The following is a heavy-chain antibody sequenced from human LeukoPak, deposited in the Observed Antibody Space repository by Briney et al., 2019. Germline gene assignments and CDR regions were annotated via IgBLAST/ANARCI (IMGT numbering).Heavy chain of an antibody. Sequence: SETLSLTCTVSGGSISSGDYYWSWIRQPPGKGLEWIGYIYYSGSTYYNPSLKSRVTISVDTSKNQFSLKLSSVTAADTAVYYCARGRSYWNLVHDEVRLGDNYFDYWGQGTLVTVSS. D-gene: IGHD1-7*01. CDR2: IYYSGST. J-gene: IGHJ4*02. V-gene: IGHV4-30-4*02. CDR3: ARGRSYWNLVHDEVRLGDNYFDY. CDR1: GGSISSGDYY.